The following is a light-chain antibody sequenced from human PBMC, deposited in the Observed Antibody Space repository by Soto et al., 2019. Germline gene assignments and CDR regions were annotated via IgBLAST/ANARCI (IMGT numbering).Light chain of an antibody. CDR1: SSDVGGYNS. CDR3: SSYAGRNQGVV. J-gene: IGLJ2*01. V-gene: IGLV2-8*01. CDR2: EVS. Sequence: QSALTQPPSASGSPGQSVTISCTGTSSDVGGYNSVSWCQQYPGKAPKLMIYEVSKRPSGVPDRFSGSKSGNTASLTDSGLQAEDEADYYCSSYAGRNQGVVVGGGTKLTVL.